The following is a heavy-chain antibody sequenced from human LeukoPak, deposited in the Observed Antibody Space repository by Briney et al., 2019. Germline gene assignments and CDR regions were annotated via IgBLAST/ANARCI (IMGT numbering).Heavy chain of an antibody. J-gene: IGHJ4*02. D-gene: IGHD6-19*01. Sequence: GALRLSCATSGFTFSDYYMSWIRQAPGKGLEWVSYISSSSTYTKYADSVKGRFTIFRDNAKNSLFLQMNSLRAEDTAVYYCARAGGGSASYFAYWGQGALVTVSS. CDR1: GFTFSDYY. CDR3: ARAGGGSASYFAY. CDR2: ISSSSTYT. V-gene: IGHV3-11*05.